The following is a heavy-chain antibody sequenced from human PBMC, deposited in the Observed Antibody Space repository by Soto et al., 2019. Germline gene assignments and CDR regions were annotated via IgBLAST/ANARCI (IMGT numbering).Heavy chain of an antibody. D-gene: IGHD1-26*01. CDR1: GISFSNYA. CDR2: ISYDGHTR. CDR3: ARDSADGGSRNVDH. V-gene: IGHV3-30-3*01. J-gene: IGHJ4*02. Sequence: QVQLVESGGGVVQPGTSLTLSCAASGISFSNYAMHWVRQAPGKGLEWVGVISYDGHTRYYADAVKGRFTISRDNSKNTLYLRMNSLRPEDTAVFYCARDSADGGSRNVDHWGQGTLVTVSS.